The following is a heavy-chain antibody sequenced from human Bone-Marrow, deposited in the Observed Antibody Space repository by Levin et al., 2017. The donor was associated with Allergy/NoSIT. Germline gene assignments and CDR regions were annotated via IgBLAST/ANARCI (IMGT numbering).Heavy chain of an antibody. CDR1: GYTFITYD. CDR2: MNPNSGNT. J-gene: IGHJ4*02. V-gene: IGHV1-8*01. D-gene: IGHD1-26*01. Sequence: GASVKVSCKASGYTFITYDINWVRQATGQGPEWMGWMNPNSGNTGFAPKFQGRFTMTRNTSISTAYMELSSLRSEDTAVYYCARVIDVGATGFDYWGQGTVVTVSS. CDR3: ARVIDVGATGFDY.